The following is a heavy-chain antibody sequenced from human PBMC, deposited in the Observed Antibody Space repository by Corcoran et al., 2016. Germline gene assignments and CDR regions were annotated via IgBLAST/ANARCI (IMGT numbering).Heavy chain of an antibody. CDR2: ISYDGSNK. V-gene: IGHV3-30*18. J-gene: IGHJ6*02. CDR1: GFTFSSYG. CDR3: AKSGGVAVGMDV. D-gene: IGHD3-3*01. Sequence: QVQLVESGGGVVQPGRSLRLSCAASGFTFSSYGMHWVRQAPGKGLEWVAVISYDGSNKYYADSVKGRFTISRDNSKNTLYLQLNSLRAEDTAVYYCAKSGGVAVGMDVWGQGTTVTVSS.